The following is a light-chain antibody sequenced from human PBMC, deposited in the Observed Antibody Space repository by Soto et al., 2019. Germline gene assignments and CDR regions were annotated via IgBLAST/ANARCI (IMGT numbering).Light chain of an antibody. Sequence: QSALTQPPSASGTPGQRVTISCSGTSSNIGSNTVNWYQQLPGTAPKLLIYSNNQRASGVPDRFSGSKSGTSASLAISGLQSEDEADYYCAPWDDSLNGPVFGGGTKLTVL. CDR3: APWDDSLNGPV. CDR1: SSNIGSNT. V-gene: IGLV1-44*01. CDR2: SNN. J-gene: IGLJ3*02.